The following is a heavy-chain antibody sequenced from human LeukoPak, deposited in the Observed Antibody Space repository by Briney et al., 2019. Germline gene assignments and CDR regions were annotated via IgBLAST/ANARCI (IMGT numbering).Heavy chain of an antibody. CDR3: AKAPRPWVGGATGSRYYFHY. V-gene: IGHV3-30*18. J-gene: IGHJ4*02. CDR2: ISYDGSDK. Sequence: GGSLRLSCAASGFTFSSYGMHRVRQAPGKGLEWVAVISYDGSDKYFADSVKGRFTISRDNSKNTLYLQMNSLRAEDTAVYYCAKAPRPWVGGATGSRYYFHYWGQGTLVTVSS. D-gene: IGHD1-26*01. CDR1: GFTFSSYG.